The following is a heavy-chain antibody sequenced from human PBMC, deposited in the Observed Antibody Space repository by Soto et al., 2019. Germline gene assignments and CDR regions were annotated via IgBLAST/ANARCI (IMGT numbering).Heavy chain of an antibody. CDR3: AHKEFRTSSPFDF. CDR2: INWDDDR. V-gene: IGHV2-5*02. Sequence: ITLKESGPALVKPTQTLTLTCTFSGFSLTTNGVGVAWIRQPPGKALEWLALINWDDDRHYNPSLTSRLTITKDTSKNQVVLTMTNMDPVDTATYYCAHKEFRTSSPFDFGGPGILVTVSS. CDR1: GFSLTTNGVG. J-gene: IGHJ4*02.